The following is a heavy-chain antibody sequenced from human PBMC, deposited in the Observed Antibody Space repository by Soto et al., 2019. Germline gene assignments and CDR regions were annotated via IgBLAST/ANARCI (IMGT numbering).Heavy chain of an antibody. V-gene: IGHV3-7*05. Sequence: GGSLRLSCAASGFTFTTYWMAWVRQAPGAGLEWVANINQDGGQTYYYVDSVKGRFTISRDNAKNSLYLQMNSLRAEDTAIYSCARDHIAGSALHYWGQGTLVTVSS. J-gene: IGHJ4*02. CDR3: ARDHIAGSALHY. CDR2: INQDGGQTY. D-gene: IGHD2-21*01. CDR1: GFTFTTYW.